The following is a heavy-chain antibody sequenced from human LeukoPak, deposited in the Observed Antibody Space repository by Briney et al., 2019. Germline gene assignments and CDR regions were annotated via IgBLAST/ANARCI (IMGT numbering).Heavy chain of an antibody. Sequence: SETLFLTCSVSSYTISSGYYWGWIRQPAGKGLEWIGRIYTSGSTNYNPSLKGRVTMSLDMSKNQFSLKLNSVTAADTAMYYCAREGRWLQPRGYYYGMDVWGQGTTVTVSS. D-gene: IGHD5-24*01. J-gene: IGHJ6*02. CDR2: IYTSGST. V-gene: IGHV4-4*07. CDR1: SYTISSGYY. CDR3: AREGRWLQPRGYYYGMDV.